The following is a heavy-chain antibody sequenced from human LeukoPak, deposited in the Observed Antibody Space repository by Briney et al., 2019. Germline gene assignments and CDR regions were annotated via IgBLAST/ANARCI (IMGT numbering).Heavy chain of an antibody. J-gene: IGHJ3*02. D-gene: IGHD3-10*01. CDR3: ARVTGSKGIDAFDI. CDR2: IHYNGIT. Sequence: SETLSLTCTVSGSMYNYYWSWIRQPPGKGLEWIGYIHYNGITSYNPSLKSRVTISVDTSKNQFSLKLSSVTAADTAVYYCARVTGSKGIDAFDIWGQGTMVTVSS. V-gene: IGHV4-59*01. CDR1: GSMYNYY.